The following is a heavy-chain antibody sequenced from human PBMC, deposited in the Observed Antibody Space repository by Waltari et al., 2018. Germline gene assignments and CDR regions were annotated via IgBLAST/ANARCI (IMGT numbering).Heavy chain of an antibody. J-gene: IGHJ5*02. CDR1: GGSFSGYY. CDR2: INHSGST. D-gene: IGHD5-12*01. V-gene: IGHV4-34*01. CDR3: ARGRWLLFNWFDP. Sequence: QVQLQQWGAGLLKPSETLSLTCAVYGGSFSGYYWSWIRQPPGKGLEWIGEINHSGSTNYNPSLKSRVTISVDTSKNQFSLKLSSVTAADTAVYYCARGRWLLFNWFDPWGQGTLVTVSS.